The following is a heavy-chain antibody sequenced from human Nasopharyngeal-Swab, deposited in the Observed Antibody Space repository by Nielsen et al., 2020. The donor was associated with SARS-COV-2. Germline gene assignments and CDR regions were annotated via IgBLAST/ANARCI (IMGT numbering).Heavy chain of an antibody. V-gene: IGHV3-30-3*01. J-gene: IGHJ4*02. CDR2: ISYDGSNK. CDR1: GFTFSSYA. Sequence: GGFLRLSCEASGFTFSSYAMHWVRQAPGKGLEWVAVISYDGSNKYYADSVKGRFTISRDNSKNTLYLQMNSLRAEDTAVYYCARGPGYYYDSSGSFPVYWGQGTLVTVSS. D-gene: IGHD3-22*01. CDR3: ARGPGYYYDSSGSFPVY.